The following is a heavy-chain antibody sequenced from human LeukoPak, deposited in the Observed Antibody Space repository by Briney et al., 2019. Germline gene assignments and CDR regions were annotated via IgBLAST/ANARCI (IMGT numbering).Heavy chain of an antibody. CDR3: AKDRCSGLNTIDY. J-gene: IGHJ4*02. Sequence: GGSLRLSCAASGFTFSSYGMHWVRQAPGKGLEWVAVISYDGSNKYYVDSVKGRFTISRDNSKNTLYLQMNSLRAEDTAVYYCAKDRCSGLNTIDYWGQGTLVTVSS. D-gene: IGHD2-15*01. CDR1: GFTFSSYG. CDR2: ISYDGSNK. V-gene: IGHV3-30*18.